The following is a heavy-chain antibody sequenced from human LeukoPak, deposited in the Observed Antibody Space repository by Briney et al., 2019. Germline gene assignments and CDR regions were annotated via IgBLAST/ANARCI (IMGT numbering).Heavy chain of an antibody. Sequence: GGSLRLSCAASEFTFSSYAMHWVRQAPGKGLEWVAVISYDGSNKYYADSVKGRFTISRDNSKDTLYLQMNSLRDEDTAVYYCAKHRFESGGYHSTDWGQGTLITVSS. J-gene: IGHJ4*02. V-gene: IGHV3-30-3*02. D-gene: IGHD3-22*01. CDR3: AKHRFESGGYHSTD. CDR2: ISYDGSNK. CDR1: EFTFSSYA.